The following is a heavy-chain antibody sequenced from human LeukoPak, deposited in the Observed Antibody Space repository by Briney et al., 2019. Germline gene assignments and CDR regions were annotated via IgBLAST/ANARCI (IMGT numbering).Heavy chain of an antibody. CDR3: ARETYSSSSSWFDP. Sequence: SETLSLTCTVSGGSISSCYWSWIRQPPGKGLEWIGYIYYSGSTNYNPSLKSRVTISVDTSKNQFSLKLSSVTAADTAVYYCARETYSSSSSWFDPWGQGTLVTVSS. D-gene: IGHD6-6*01. CDR2: IYYSGST. CDR1: GGSISSCY. J-gene: IGHJ5*02. V-gene: IGHV4-59*01.